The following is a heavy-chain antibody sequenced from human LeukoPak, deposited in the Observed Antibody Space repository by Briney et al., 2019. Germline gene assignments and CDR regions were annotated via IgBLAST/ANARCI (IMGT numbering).Heavy chain of an antibody. Sequence: PGGSLRLSCTASGFTVSNNYMNWARQAPGKGLEWVALIYSGGTTNYADSVKGRFTISRDNSKNTLYLQMTNVRAEDTAVYYCARDPPGIAASVRGGWGQGTLVTVSS. CDR2: IYSGGTT. CDR1: GFTVSNNY. J-gene: IGHJ4*02. D-gene: IGHD6-13*01. V-gene: IGHV3-53*01. CDR3: ARDPPGIAASVRGG.